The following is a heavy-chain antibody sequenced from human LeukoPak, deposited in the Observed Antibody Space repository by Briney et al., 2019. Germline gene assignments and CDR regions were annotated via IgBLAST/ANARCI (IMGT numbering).Heavy chain of an antibody. CDR3: ARGKGSRGWYHPDYYYYMDV. Sequence: PGGSLRLSCAASGFTFDDYGMSWVRQAPGKGLEWVSGINWYGGSTGYADSVKGRFTISRDNAKNSLYLQMNSLRAEDTALYYCARGKGSRGWYHPDYYYYMDVWGKGTTVTVSS. D-gene: IGHD6-19*01. CDR2: INWYGGST. CDR1: GFTFDDYG. J-gene: IGHJ6*03. V-gene: IGHV3-20*04.